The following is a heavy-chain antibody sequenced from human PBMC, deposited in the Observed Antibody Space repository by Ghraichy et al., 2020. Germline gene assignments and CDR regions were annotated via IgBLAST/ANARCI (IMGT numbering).Heavy chain of an antibody. CDR2: IDPKNDGG. Sequence: ASVKVSCKASGYTFSDYYMHWVRQAPGQGLEWMGWIDPKNDGGDSAQRFQGRVTITRDTSITTAYMELSRLTSDDTAVYFCVRELPHTEYFDFWGQGTLVTVSS. CDR3: VRELPHTEYFDF. D-gene: IGHD1-14*01. V-gene: IGHV1-2*02. J-gene: IGHJ4*02. CDR1: GYTFSDYY.